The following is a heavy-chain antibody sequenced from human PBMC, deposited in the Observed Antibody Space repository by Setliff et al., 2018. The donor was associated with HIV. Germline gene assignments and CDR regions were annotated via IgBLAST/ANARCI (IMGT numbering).Heavy chain of an antibody. CDR3: ARSQPDTIFGVVVFDS. CDR1: GGSFGGYY. Sequence: SSETLSLTCVVYGGSFGGYYWSWIRQPPGKGLEWIGEINHHKHTNYNPSLKSRVTISVDTSKNQLSLKLTSMTAADTAVYYCARSQPDTIFGVVVFDSWGQGTLVTVSS. V-gene: IGHV4-34*01. D-gene: IGHD3-3*01. J-gene: IGHJ4*02. CDR2: INHHKHT.